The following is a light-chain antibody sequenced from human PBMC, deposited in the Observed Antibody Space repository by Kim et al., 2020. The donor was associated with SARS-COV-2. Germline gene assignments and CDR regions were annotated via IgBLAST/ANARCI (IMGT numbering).Light chain of an antibody. CDR3: HQYNSDPGT. Sequence: ASVGDTRTITCRASQSIGTWLAWYEQKVGQAPKLLMYKASNLETGVPSRFSGHGSGTEFTLTISPLQPDDYAIYYCHQYNSDPGTFGQGTKVDIK. CDR2: KAS. J-gene: IGKJ1*01. V-gene: IGKV1-5*03. CDR1: QSIGTW.